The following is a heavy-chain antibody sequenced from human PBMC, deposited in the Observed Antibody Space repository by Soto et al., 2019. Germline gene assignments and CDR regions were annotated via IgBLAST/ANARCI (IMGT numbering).Heavy chain of an antibody. V-gene: IGHV4-39*01. CDR1: GGSISTSSHY. D-gene: IGHD6-25*01. CDR2: IYYSGST. Sequence: QLQLQESGPGLVKPSETLSLTCTVSGGSISTSSHYWGWIRQSPGKGLQWLGNIYYSGSTYYTPSLKSRLTISVDTSNNQFSLKLSSVTAADTAVYFCARIAAADRYVYYGRDVWGQGTTVTVSS. J-gene: IGHJ6*02. CDR3: ARIAAADRYVYYGRDV.